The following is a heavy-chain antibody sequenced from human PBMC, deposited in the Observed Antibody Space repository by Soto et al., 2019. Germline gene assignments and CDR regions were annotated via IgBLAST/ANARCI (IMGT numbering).Heavy chain of an antibody. CDR1: GFTFSSYA. V-gene: IGHV3-30*04. J-gene: IGHJ3*01. D-gene: IGHD6-13*01. CDR3: ARGGCGGSSGYDDAFDV. Sequence: GGSLRLSCAASGFTFSSYAMHWVRQAPGKGLEWVAVISYDGSNKYYADSVKGRFTISRDISKNTRYLQMNSLSAADRAVYYWARGGCGGSSGYDDAFDVWGRGTMVTVSS. CDR2: ISYDGSNK.